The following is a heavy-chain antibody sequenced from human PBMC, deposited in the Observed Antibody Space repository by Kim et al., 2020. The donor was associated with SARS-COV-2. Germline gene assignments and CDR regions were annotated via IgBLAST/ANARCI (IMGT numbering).Heavy chain of an antibody. Sequence: SETLSLTCAVYGGSFSGYYWSWIRQPPGKGLEWIGEINHSGSTNYNPSLKSRVTISVDTSKNQFSLKLSSVTAADTAVYYCARAYYGSGSKFDYWGQGTL. CDR2: INHSGST. J-gene: IGHJ4*02. D-gene: IGHD3-10*01. CDR3: ARAYYGSGSKFDY. CDR1: GGSFSGYY. V-gene: IGHV4-34*01.